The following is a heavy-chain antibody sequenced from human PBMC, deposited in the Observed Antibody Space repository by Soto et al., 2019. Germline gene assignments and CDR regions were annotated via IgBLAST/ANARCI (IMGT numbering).Heavy chain of an antibody. Sequence: EVQLVESGGGLVQPGGSLRLSCAASGFSFSDYYINWVRQAPGKGMEWVGRTRNKASSYTTDYAAFVKGRFTISRDDSKNLIYLQMNSLKTEDTAGYYCAREGSSSGPDYEYWGQGTLVTVSS. CDR2: TRNKASSYTT. J-gene: IGHJ4*02. V-gene: IGHV3-72*01. CDR3: AREGSSSGPDYEY. D-gene: IGHD3-22*01. CDR1: GFSFSDYY.